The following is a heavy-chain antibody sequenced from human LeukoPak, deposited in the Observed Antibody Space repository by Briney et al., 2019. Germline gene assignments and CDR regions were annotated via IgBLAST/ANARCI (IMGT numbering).Heavy chain of an antibody. CDR1: GFTFSSYA. CDR2: ISGSGGST. J-gene: IGHJ6*02. CDR3: AKVMYDYVWGSYLYGMDV. Sequence: PGGSLRLSCAASGFTFSSYAMSWVRQAPGKGLEWVSAISGSGGSTYYADSVKGRFTISRDNSKNTLYLQMNSLRAEDTAVYYCAKVMYDYVWGSYLYGMDVWGQGTTVTVSS. V-gene: IGHV3-23*01. D-gene: IGHD3-16*02.